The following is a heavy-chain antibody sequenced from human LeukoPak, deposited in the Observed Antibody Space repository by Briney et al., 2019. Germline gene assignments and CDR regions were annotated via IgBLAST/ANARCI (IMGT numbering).Heavy chain of an antibody. J-gene: IGHJ4*02. CDR2: IYYSGST. CDR3: ASWQPGILDY. D-gene: IGHD3-10*01. CDR1: GGSISSYY. V-gene: IGHV4-59*08. Sequence: SETLSLTCTVSGGSISSYYWSWIRQPPGKGLEWIGYIYYSGSTNYNPSLKSRVTISVDTSKNQFSLKLSSVTAADTAVYYCASWQPGILDYWGQGTLVTVSS.